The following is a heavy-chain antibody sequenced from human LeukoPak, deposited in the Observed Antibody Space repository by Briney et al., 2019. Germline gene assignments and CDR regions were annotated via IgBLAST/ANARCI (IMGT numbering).Heavy chain of an antibody. CDR3: AIIRGVLLHYYYGMDV. Sequence: ASLKVSCKVSGYTLTELSMHWVRQAPGKGLEWMGGFDPEDGETIYAQKFQGRVTMTEDTSTDTAYMELSRLRSEDTAVYCCAIIRGVLLHYYYGMDVWGQGTTVTVSS. CDR1: GYTLTELS. D-gene: IGHD3-10*01. V-gene: IGHV1-24*01. J-gene: IGHJ6*02. CDR2: FDPEDGET.